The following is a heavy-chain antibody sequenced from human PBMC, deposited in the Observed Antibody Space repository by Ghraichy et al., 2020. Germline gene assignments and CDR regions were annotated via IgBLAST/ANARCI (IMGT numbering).Heavy chain of an antibody. CDR3: ARGHSSRPFSGTRYCSSTSCSKTGGRRWFDP. CDR2: INHSGST. Sequence: SQTLSLTCAVYGGSFSGYYWSWIRQPPGKGLEWIGEINHSGSTNYNPSLKSRVTISVDTSKNQFSLKLSSVTAADTAVYYCARGHSSRPFSGTRYCSSTSCSKTGGRRWFDPWCQGTLVTVSS. V-gene: IGHV4-34*01. D-gene: IGHD2-2*01. J-gene: IGHJ5*02. CDR1: GGSFSGYY.